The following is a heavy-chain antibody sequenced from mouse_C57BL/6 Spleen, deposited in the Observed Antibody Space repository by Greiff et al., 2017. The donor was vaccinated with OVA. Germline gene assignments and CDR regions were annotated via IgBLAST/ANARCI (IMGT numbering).Heavy chain of an antibody. CDR2: IDPEDGET. CDR3: ASYDGYHAWFAY. J-gene: IGHJ3*01. CDR1: GFNIKDYY. Sequence: EVMLVESGAELVKPGASVKLSCTASGFNIKDYYMHWVKQRTEQGLEWIGRIDPEDGETKYAPKFQGKATITADTSSNTAYLQLSSLTSEDTAVYYCASYDGYHAWFAYWGQGTLVTVSA. D-gene: IGHD2-3*01. V-gene: IGHV14-2*01.